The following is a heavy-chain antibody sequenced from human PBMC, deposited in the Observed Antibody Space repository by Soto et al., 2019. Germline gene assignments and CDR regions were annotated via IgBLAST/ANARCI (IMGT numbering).Heavy chain of an antibody. CDR3: AKQPAAAQLDHYCDN. Sequence: GGSLRLSCAASGFTFRSYAMTWVRQAPGKGLEWVSVISGGGGATVYAESVKGRFTISRDNSKDTLYLQMNSLRVDDTAVYYCAKQPAAAQLDHYCDNWGQGTLVTVSS. CDR2: ISGGGGAT. J-gene: IGHJ4*02. CDR1: GFTFRSYA. D-gene: IGHD6-13*01. V-gene: IGHV3-23*01.